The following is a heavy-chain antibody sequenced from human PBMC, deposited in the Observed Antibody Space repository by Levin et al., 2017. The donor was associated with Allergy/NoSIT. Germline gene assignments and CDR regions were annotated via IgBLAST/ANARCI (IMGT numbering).Heavy chain of an antibody. CDR3: ARGITMVQGVTRDYYYYMDV. Sequence: GGSLRLSCAASGFTFSDYYMSWIRQAPGKGLEWVSYISSSGSTIYYADSVKGRFTISRDNAKNSPYLQMNSLRAEDTAVYYCARGITMVQGVTRDYYYYMDVWGKGTTVTVSS. D-gene: IGHD3-10*01. CDR2: ISSSGSTI. J-gene: IGHJ6*03. CDR1: GFTFSDYY. V-gene: IGHV3-11*01.